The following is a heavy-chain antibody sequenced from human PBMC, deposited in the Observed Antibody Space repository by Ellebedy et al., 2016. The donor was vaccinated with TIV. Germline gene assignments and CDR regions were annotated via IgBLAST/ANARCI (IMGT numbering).Heavy chain of an antibody. CDR2: ISHSGST. CDR1: GGSININTW. CDR3: ASGYDYVWGSYRYGDYYFMDV. Sequence: SQTLSLTCDVSGGSININTWWSWVRQPQGKGLEWIGQISHSGSTVYSPSLRSRVIISVDKSRNQFSLTLSSVTAADTAVYYCASGYDYVWGSYRYGDYYFMDVWGKGTTVTVSS. D-gene: IGHD3-16*02. V-gene: IGHV4-4*02. J-gene: IGHJ6*03.